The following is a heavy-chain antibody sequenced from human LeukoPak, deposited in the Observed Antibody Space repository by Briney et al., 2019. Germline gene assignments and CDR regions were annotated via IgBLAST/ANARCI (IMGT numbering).Heavy chain of an antibody. Sequence: GESLKISCKGSGYSFASYWIGWVRQMPGKGLEWMGIIYPGDSDTRYSPSFQGQVTISADKSISTAYLQWSSLKASDTAMYYCARHGELTPGYYYGMDVWGQGTTVTVSS. CDR3: ARHGELTPGYYYGMDV. CDR2: IYPGDSDT. D-gene: IGHD3-10*01. V-gene: IGHV5-51*01. J-gene: IGHJ6*02. CDR1: GYSFASYW.